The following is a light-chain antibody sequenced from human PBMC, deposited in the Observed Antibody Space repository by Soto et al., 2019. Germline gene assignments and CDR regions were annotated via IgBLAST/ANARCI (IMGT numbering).Light chain of an antibody. CDR3: QQYGSSSYT. Sequence: EIVLTQSPGTLSLSPGERATLSCRASQSVSSSYLAWYQQKPGQAPRLLIYGASSRATGIPDRFSGSGSGTDVTLTISRLEPEDFAVYYCQQYGSSSYTFGQGPKLEIK. CDR1: QSVSSSY. CDR2: GAS. J-gene: IGKJ2*01. V-gene: IGKV3-20*01.